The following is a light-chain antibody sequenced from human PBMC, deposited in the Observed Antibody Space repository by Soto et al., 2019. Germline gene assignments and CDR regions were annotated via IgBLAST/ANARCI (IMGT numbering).Light chain of an antibody. CDR3: LLYYGGAQGVV. CDR1: AGAVTSGHF. V-gene: IGLV7-43*01. J-gene: IGLJ2*01. Sequence: QAVVTQEPSLTVSPGGTVTLTCASSAGAVTSGHFPNWIQQRPGQAPRTLIYSTTNKLSRTPARFSGSLLGGKAALTLSGVQPEDEAEYYCLLYYGGAQGVVFGGGTKLTVL. CDR2: STT.